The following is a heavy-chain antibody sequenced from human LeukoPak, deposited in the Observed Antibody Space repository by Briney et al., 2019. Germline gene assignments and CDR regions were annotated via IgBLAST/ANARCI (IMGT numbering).Heavy chain of an antibody. J-gene: IGHJ4*02. CDR1: GFSISIYN. CDR3: ARDPRIATAGYYFDS. CDR2: LGSSIRYV. V-gene: IGHV3-21*01. D-gene: IGHD6-13*01. Sequence: KPGGSLRLSCAASGFSISIYNMNWVRQAPGKGQEWVSFLGSSIRYVKYADSVKGRFTISRDDAKNSLYLQMNSLRVEDTAVYYCARDPRIATAGYYFDSWGQGVLVTVSS.